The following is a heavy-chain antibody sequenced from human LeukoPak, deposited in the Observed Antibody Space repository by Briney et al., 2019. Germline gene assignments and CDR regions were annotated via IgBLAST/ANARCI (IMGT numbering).Heavy chain of an antibody. J-gene: IGHJ4*02. V-gene: IGHV1-69*06. CDR1: GGTFSSYA. CDR3: ARPGGYSYGTPYYFDY. CDR2: IIPIFGTA. Sequence: ASVKVSCKASGGTFSSYAISWVRQAPGQGLEWMGGIIPIFGTANYAQKFQGRVTITADKSTSTAYMELSSLRSEDTAVYYCARPGGYSYGTPYYFDYWGQGTLVTVSS. D-gene: IGHD5-18*01.